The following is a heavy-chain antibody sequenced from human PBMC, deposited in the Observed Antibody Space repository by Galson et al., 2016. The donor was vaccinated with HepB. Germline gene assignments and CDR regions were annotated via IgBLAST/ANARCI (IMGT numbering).Heavy chain of an antibody. Sequence: SLRLSCAASGFLFSSDWMTWVRQAAGKGLECLANIKQDGTEKYYVDSVKGRFTISRDNAKNSLYLQMNSLRAEDTAVYYCAGGNTLGNWGQGTLVIVSS. CDR2: IKQDGTEK. CDR1: GFLFSSDW. D-gene: IGHD2/OR15-2a*01. CDR3: AGGNTLGN. J-gene: IGHJ4*02. V-gene: IGHV3-7*01.